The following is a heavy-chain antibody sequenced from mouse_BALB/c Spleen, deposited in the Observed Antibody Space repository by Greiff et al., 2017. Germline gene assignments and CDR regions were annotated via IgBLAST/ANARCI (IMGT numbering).Heavy chain of an antibody. D-gene: IGHD1-1*01. CDR2: IWAGGST. CDR3: AREDYGPYYFDY. J-gene: IGHJ2*01. CDR1: GFSLTSYG. V-gene: IGHV2-9*02. Sequence: VHLVESGPGLVAPSQSLSITCTVSGFSLTSYGVHWVRQPPGKGLEWLGVIWAGGSTNYNSALMSRLSISKDNSKSQVFLKMNSLQTDDTAMYYCAREDYGPYYFDYWGQGTTLTVSS.